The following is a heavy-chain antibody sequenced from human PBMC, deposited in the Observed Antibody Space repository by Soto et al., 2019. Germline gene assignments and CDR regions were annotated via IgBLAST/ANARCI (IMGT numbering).Heavy chain of an antibody. CDR2: IDPSDSCT. V-gene: IGHV5-10-1*01. CDR3: ARSLRRQKGADWLDP. D-gene: IGHD4-17*01. J-gene: IGHJ5*02. CDR1: GCSLTSYL. Sequence: GQPLNHSCKGSGCSLTSYLISCVRQIPGKGLEWMVRIDPSDSCTNYSPSFQGHVTISAGKSSSTSYLQGSSLKASGTAMYYCARSLRRQKGADWLDPWGQRT.